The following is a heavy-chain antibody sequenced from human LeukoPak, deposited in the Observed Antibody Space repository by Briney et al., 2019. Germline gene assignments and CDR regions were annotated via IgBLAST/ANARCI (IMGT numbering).Heavy chain of an antibody. CDR3: AKFQTATGNIC. CDR2: ISSNGGST. V-gene: IGHV3-64*01. CDR1: GFTFSSYA. J-gene: IGHJ4*02. D-gene: IGHD6-13*01. Sequence: GGSLRLSCAASGFTFSSYAMHWVRQAPGKGLEYVSAISSNGGSTYYANSVKGRFTISRDNSKNTLYLQMNSLRAEDTAIYYCAKFQTATGNICWGQGTLVSVSS.